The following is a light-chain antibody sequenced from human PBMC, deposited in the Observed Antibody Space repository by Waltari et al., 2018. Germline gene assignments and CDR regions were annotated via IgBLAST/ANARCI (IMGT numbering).Light chain of an antibody. CDR1: QSVNNNY. J-gene: IGKJ4*01. V-gene: IGKV3-20*01. CDR2: GAS. Sequence: EIVLTQSPGTLSLSPGERATLSCRASQSVNNNYLAWYQQKPGQPPRLLIYGASTRATGIPDRVRGSGSGTDFTLTISRLEPEDFAVFYCQQYSTSPEAFGGGTKVEIK. CDR3: QQYSTSPEA.